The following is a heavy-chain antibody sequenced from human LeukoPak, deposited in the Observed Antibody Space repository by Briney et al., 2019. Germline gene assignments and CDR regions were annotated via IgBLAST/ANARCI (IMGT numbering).Heavy chain of an antibody. CDR1: GDSISSFY. D-gene: IGHD6-13*01. Sequence: SETLSLTCTVSGDSISSFYWSWIRQPPGKGLEWIGYIYYSGSTNYNPSLKSRVTISVDTSKNQFSLKLSSVTAADTAVYYCARVDSNNWYDSRGYFDYWGQGTLVTVSS. CDR2: IYYSGST. CDR3: ARVDSNNWYDSRGYFDY. J-gene: IGHJ4*02. V-gene: IGHV4-59*01.